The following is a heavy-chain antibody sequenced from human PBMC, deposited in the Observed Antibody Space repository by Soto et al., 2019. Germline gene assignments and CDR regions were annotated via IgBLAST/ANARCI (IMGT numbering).Heavy chain of an antibody. J-gene: IGHJ4*02. CDR1: EFTFSSSA. V-gene: IGHV3-23*01. D-gene: IGHD7-27*01. CDR3: AKDDNTNDWGRKIDY. CDR2: ISGSGGTS. Sequence: EVQLLESGGGLVPPGGSLSLSCAASEFTFSSSAMSWVRQAPGKGLEWVSAISGSGGTSYYEDSVKGRFTIPRDNSKNGLYLQINGLRAEDTAIYYCAKDDNTNDWGRKIDYVGQGTLVNVSS.